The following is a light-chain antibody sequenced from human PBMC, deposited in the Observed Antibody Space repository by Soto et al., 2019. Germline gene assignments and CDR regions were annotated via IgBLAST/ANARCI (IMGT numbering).Light chain of an antibody. CDR3: SSYAGSNNWV. J-gene: IGLJ3*02. V-gene: IGLV2-8*01. CDR1: SSDVGDYNY. CDR2: EVS. Sequence: QSVLTQPPSASGSPGQSVTISCTGTSSDVGDYNYVSCYQQHPGKAPKLMIYEVSKRPSGVPDRFSGSKSGNTASLTVSGLHAEDEADYYCSSYAGSNNWVFGGGTKVTVL.